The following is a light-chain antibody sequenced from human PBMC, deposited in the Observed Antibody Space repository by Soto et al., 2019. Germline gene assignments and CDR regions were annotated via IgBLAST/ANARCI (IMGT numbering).Light chain of an antibody. V-gene: IGKV1-39*01. CDR2: AAS. CDR1: QNIFDY. J-gene: IGKJ1*01. CDR3: QQTYTPQT. Sequence: DIQMTQSPSTLSASVGDRVTITCRASQNIFDYVNWYQQKPGEVPKLLIYAASSLQTGVPARFSGSGSGTDFTLTINSLRPEDFATYYCQQTYTPQTFGQGTKVDIK.